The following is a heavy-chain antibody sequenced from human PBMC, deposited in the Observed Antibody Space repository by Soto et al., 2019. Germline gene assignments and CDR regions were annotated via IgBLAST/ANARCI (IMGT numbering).Heavy chain of an antibody. Sequence: GESLKNSCKASGYTFTNYRIGWVRQMPGKGLEWMGLIYPADSDTTYSPSFQGQVSISADRSIRSAFLQWSSLKASDTAIYYCARHRTPSRWSGMDVWGQGTTVTVSS. J-gene: IGHJ6*02. CDR2: IYPADSDT. D-gene: IGHD6-13*01. V-gene: IGHV5-51*01. CDR3: ARHRTPSRWSGMDV. CDR1: GYTFTNYR.